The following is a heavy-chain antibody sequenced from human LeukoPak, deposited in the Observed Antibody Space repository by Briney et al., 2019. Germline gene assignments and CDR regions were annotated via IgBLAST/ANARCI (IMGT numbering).Heavy chain of an antibody. V-gene: IGHV4-4*07. D-gene: IGHD3-22*01. CDR2: MYISGST. J-gene: IGHJ4*02. CDR3: ARSISSGYYGDYFDY. Sequence: PSETLSLTCTVSGGSISSYYWSWIRQPAGKGLEWIGRMYISGSTNYNPSLKSRVTISVDTSKNQFSLKLSSVTAADTAVYYCARSISSGYYGDYFDYWGQGTLVTVSS. CDR1: GGSISSYY.